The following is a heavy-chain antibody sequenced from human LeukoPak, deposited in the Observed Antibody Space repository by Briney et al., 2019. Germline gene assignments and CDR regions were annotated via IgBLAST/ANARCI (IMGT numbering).Heavy chain of an antibody. CDR1: GFTFSSYA. CDR3: AKPTRLGALGLVGYYYYGMDV. V-gene: IGHV3-23*01. Sequence: GGSLRLSCAASGFTFSSYAMSWVRQAPGKGLEWVSDISGSGGSTYYADSVKGRFTISRGNSKNTLYLQMNSLRAEDTAVYYCAKPTRLGALGLVGYYYYGMDVWGQGTTVTVSS. D-gene: IGHD3-16*01. J-gene: IGHJ6*02. CDR2: ISGSGGST.